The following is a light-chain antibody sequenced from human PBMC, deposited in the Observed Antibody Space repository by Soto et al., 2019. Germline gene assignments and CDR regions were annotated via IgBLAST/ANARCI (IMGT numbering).Light chain of an antibody. Sequence: QSVLTQPPSASGTSGQRVPISCSGSSSNIGSNAVNWYQQLPGTAPKLLIYSNNQRPSGVPDRFSGSKSGTSASLAISGLQPEDEADYYCAAWDDSLNGWVFGGGTKLTVL. CDR2: SNN. CDR1: SSNIGSNA. V-gene: IGLV1-44*01. J-gene: IGLJ3*02. CDR3: AAWDDSLNGWV.